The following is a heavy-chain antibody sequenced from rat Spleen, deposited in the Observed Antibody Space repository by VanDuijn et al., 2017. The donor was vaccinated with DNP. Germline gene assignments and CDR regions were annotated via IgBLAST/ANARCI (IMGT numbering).Heavy chain of an antibody. V-gene: IGHV4-2*01. D-gene: IGHD1-4*01. CDR3: ARGRTYNGYNCGMDA. CDR2: INKDGSTI. CDR1: GFNFNDYW. Sequence: EVKLVESGGGLVQPGRSLKLSCAASGFNFNDYWMGWVRQAPGKGLEWIGEINKDGSTINYSPSLKDKFTISRDNAQNTLDLQMSKLKSEDTAIYYCARGRTYNGYNCGMDAWGQGTSVTVSS. J-gene: IGHJ4*01.